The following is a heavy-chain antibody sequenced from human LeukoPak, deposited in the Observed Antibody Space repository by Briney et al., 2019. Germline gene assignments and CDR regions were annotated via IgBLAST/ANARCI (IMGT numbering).Heavy chain of an antibody. CDR1: GFTFSSDW. D-gene: IGHD1-26*01. CDR2: INPAGSST. CDR3: ARGVRGSYGTDL. V-gene: IGHV3-74*01. Sequence: GGSLRRSCAASGFTFSSDWMHWLRQAPGQGLVWVSRINPAGSSTNYADSVKGRFTISRDNAMNTLYLHLNSLRAEDTAVYYCARGVRGSYGTDLWGQGTLVTVSS. J-gene: IGHJ5*02.